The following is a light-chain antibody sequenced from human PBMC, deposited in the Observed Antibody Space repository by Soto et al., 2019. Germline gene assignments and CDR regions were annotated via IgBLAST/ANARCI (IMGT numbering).Light chain of an antibody. Sequence: QSVLTQPPSASGSPGQSVTISCTGTSSDVGGYNYVSWYQQHPGKAPKLMIYEVSKRPSGVPDRFSGSKSGNTASLTVSGLQAEDEADYYCSSYAGSNNPYVFGTWTKLTVL. V-gene: IGLV2-8*01. CDR3: SSYAGSNNPYV. J-gene: IGLJ1*01. CDR2: EVS. CDR1: SSDVGGYNY.